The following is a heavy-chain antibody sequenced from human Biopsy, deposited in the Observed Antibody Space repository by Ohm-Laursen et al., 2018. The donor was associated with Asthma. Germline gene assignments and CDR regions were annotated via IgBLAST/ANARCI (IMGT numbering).Heavy chain of an antibody. V-gene: IGHV4-61*01. CDR3: ARGGWGQLGLGY. Sequence: TLSLTCTVSGGSVSSGSYYWSWIRQPPGKGLEWIGYIYYSGSTNYNPSLKSRVTISVDTSKNQFSLKLSSVTAADTAVYYCARGGWGQLGLGYWGQGTLVTVSS. J-gene: IGHJ4*02. CDR1: GGSVSSGSYY. D-gene: IGHD6-6*01. CDR2: IYYSGST.